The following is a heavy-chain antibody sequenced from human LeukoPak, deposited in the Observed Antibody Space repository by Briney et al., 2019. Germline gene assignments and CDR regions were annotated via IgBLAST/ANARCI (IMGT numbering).Heavy chain of an antibody. V-gene: IGHV3-23*01. D-gene: IGHD3-22*01. CDR2: IVGSGGST. CDR3: AKAYHRYYYDSSGYLSDY. CDR1: GFTFSSYA. J-gene: IGHJ4*02. Sequence: GGSLRPSCEASGFTFSSYAMSWVRQAPGKGLEWFSAIVGSGGSTYYADSVKGRFTISRDNSKNTLYLQMNSLRAEDTAVYYCAKAYHRYYYDSSGYLSDYWGQGTLVTVSS.